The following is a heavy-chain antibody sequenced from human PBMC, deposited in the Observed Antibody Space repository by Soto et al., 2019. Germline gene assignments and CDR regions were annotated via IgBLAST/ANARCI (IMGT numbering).Heavy chain of an antibody. D-gene: IGHD3-10*01. CDR2: IDSDGRGT. Sequence: EVQLVESGGGLVQPGGSLRLSCAASGFTFNSYWMHWVRQAPGKGLVWVSRIDSDGRGTTYADSVKGRFTISRDNAKSTLYLQMNSLRAEDTAVYYCVSDGFGDFPIDYWGQGTLVTVSS. CDR3: VSDGFGDFPIDY. V-gene: IGHV3-74*01. CDR1: GFTFNSYW. J-gene: IGHJ4*02.